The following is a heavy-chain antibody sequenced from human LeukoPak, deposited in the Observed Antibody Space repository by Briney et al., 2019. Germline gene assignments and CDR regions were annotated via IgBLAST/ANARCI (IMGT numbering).Heavy chain of an antibody. D-gene: IGHD3-22*01. Sequence: SGPALVKPTQTLTLTCTFSGFSLSTSGMRVSWIRQPPGKALEWLARIDWDDDKFYSTSLKTRLTISKDTSKNQVVLTMTNMDPVDTATYYCARTQYYYDSSGYYFFDYWGQGTLVTVSS. CDR2: IDWDDDK. J-gene: IGHJ4*02. CDR3: ARTQYYYDSSGYYFFDY. CDR1: GFSLSTSGMR. V-gene: IGHV2-70*04.